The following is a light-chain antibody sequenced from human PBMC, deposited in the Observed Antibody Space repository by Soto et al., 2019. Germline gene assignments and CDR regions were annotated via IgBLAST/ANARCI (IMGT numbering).Light chain of an antibody. V-gene: IGKV3D-20*02. CDR1: QTVGNNY. J-gene: IGKJ5*01. Sequence: EIVLTQSPGTLSLSPGDGATLSCRASQTVGNNYLAWYQQRPGQAPRLLIHGASSRATGIPDRFSGSGAGTEFTLTIGRLEPEDFAVYYCQKRSNRITFGQGTRLEIK. CDR2: GAS. CDR3: QKRSNRIT.